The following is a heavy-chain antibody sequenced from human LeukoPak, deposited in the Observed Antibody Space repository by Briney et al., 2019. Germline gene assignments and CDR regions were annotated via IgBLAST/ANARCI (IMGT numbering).Heavy chain of an antibody. CDR1: GFTFSGSA. Sequence: GGSLKLSCAASGFTFSGSAMHWVRQASGKGLEWVGRIRSKANSYATAYAASVKGRFTISRDDSKNTLYLQMNSLKTEDTAVYYCTTDPRRYFDWFAYWGQGTLVTVSS. CDR3: TTDPRRYFDWFAY. CDR2: IRSKANSYAT. V-gene: IGHV3-73*01. D-gene: IGHD3-9*01. J-gene: IGHJ5*01.